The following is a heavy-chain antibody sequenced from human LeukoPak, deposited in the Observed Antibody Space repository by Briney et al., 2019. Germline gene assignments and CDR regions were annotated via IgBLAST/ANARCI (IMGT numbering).Heavy chain of an antibody. CDR2: IKQDGSEK. CDR3: ARDSGSRSSGLFDY. CDR1: GFNFYNFW. D-gene: IGHD2-15*01. J-gene: IGHJ4*02. Sequence: GGSLRLSCTASGFNFYNFWMTWVRQAPGKGREWVANIKQDGSEKYYADSAKGRFTISRDNAKNSVSLQIDSLRADDTAVYYCARDSGSRSSGLFDYWGQGTLVTVSS. V-gene: IGHV3-7*03.